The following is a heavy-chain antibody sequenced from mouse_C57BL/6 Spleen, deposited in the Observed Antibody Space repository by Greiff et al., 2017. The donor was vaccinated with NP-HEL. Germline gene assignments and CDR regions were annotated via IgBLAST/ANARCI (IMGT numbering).Heavy chain of an antibody. CDR1: GFTFSDYG. J-gene: IGHJ2*01. Sequence: EVKLMESGGGLVKPGGSLKLSCAASGFTFSDYGMHWVRQAPEKGLEWVAYISSGSSTIYYADTVKGRFTISRDNAKNTLFLQMTSLRSEDTAMYYCARPGGLDYFDYWGKGTTLTVSS. CDR2: ISSGSSTI. V-gene: IGHV5-17*01. D-gene: IGHD2-4*01. CDR3: ARPGGLDYFDY.